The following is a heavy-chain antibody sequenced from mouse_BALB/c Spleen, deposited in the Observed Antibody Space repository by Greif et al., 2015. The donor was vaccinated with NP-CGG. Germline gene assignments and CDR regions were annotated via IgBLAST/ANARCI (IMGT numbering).Heavy chain of an antibody. CDR2: SRNKANDYTT. CDR3: ARDYYGSSYWYFDV. J-gene: IGHJ1*01. Sequence: EVHLVESGGGLVQPGGSLRLSCATSGFTFSDFYMEWVRQPPGKRLEWIAASRNKANDYTTEYSASVKGRFIVSRDTSQSIHYLQMNALRAEDTAIYYCARDYYGSSYWYFDVWGAGTTVTVSS. V-gene: IGHV7-1*02. D-gene: IGHD1-1*01. CDR1: GFTFSDFY.